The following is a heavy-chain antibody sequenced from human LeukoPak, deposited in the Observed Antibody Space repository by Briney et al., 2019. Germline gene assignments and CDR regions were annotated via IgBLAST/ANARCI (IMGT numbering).Heavy chain of an antibody. CDR2: INPNSGGT. V-gene: IGHV1-2*02. D-gene: IGHD6-19*01. J-gene: IGHJ5*02. CDR3: ARDSSSGWYGNWFDP. CDR1: GYTFTGYY. Sequence: ASVKVSCKASGYTFTGYYMHWVRQAPGQGLEWMGWINPNSGGTNYAQKFQGRVTMTGDTSISTAYMELSRLRSDDTAVYYCARDSSSGWYGNWFDPWGQGTLVTVSS.